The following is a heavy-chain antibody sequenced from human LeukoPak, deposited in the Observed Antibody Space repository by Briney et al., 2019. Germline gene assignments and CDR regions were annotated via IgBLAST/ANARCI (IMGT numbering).Heavy chain of an antibody. J-gene: IGHJ4*02. CDR2: IYDSRAT. CDR1: GGSISDGGYY. Sequence: SQTLSLTCAVSGGSISDGGYYWSWIRQHPGKGLEWIGYIYDSRATYYSPALQSRVAISVDTSDNKFSLKLRSLTAADTAVYYCARGGDRRGFDYWGQGTLVTVSS. D-gene: IGHD1-14*01. V-gene: IGHV4-31*11. CDR3: ARGGDRRGFDY.